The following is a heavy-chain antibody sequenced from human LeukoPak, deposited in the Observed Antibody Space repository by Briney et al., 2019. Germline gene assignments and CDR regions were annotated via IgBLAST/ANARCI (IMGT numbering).Heavy chain of an antibody. V-gene: IGHV3-9*01. J-gene: IGHJ3*02. CDR3: AKDVLTADRPSAFDI. D-gene: IGHD2-2*01. Sequence: AGGSLRLSCAASGFTFDDYAMHWVRQAPGKGLEWVSGISWNSGSIGYADSVKGRFTISRDNAKNSLYLQMNSLRAEDTALYYCAKDVLTADRPSAFDIWGQGTMVTVSS. CDR1: GFTFDDYA. CDR2: ISWNSGSI.